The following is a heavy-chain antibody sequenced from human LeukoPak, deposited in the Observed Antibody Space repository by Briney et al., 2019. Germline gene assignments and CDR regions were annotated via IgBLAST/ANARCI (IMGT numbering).Heavy chain of an antibody. Sequence: GRSLRLSCAASGFTFSSYAMHWVRQAPGKGLEWVGRIKSKTDGGTTDYAAPVKGRFTISRDDSKNTLYLQMNSLKTEDTAVYYCTTQGDYGDYFDYWGQGTLVTVSS. V-gene: IGHV3-15*01. D-gene: IGHD4-17*01. CDR1: GFTFSSYA. J-gene: IGHJ4*02. CDR2: IKSKTDGGTT. CDR3: TTQGDYGDYFDY.